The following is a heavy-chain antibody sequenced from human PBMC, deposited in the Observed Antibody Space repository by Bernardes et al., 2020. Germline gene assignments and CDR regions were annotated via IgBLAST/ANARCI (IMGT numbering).Heavy chain of an antibody. V-gene: IGHV3-21*01. CDR1: GFTFSSYS. J-gene: IGHJ6*03. CDR3: ARDARRISYMDV. CDR2: ISSSSSYV. Sequence: GGSLRLSCAASGFTFSSYSMNWVRQAPGKGLEWVSSISSSSSYVYYADSVRGRFTISKDNAKNALFLQMNSLRAEDTAVYYCARDARRISYMDVWGKGTTVTVSS. D-gene: IGHD2-15*01.